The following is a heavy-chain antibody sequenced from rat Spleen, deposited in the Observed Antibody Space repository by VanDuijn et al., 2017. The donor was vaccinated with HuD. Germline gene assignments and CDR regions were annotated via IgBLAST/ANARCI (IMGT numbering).Heavy chain of an antibody. CDR3: VRLLGAPDWYFDF. Sequence: EVQLVESGGGLVQPGRSMKLSCSASGFTFSNYYMAWVRQAPTKGLEWVASTSTGGGSSYYRDSVKGRFTISRDNAKSTLYLQMDSLRSEDTATYYCVRLLGAPDWYFDFWGPGTMVTVSS. J-gene: IGHJ1*01. V-gene: IGHV5-25*01. CDR2: TSTGGGSS. CDR1: GFTFSNYY. D-gene: IGHD5-1*01.